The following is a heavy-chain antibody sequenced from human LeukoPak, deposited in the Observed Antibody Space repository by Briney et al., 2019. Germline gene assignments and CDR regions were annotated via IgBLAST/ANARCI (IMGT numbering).Heavy chain of an antibody. J-gene: IGHJ4*02. CDR3: ARDAWYSSSWYDY. CDR2: INPNSGGT. Sequence: ASVKVSCKASGYTFTGYYMHWVRQAPGQGLEWMGWINPNSGGTNYAQKFQGRVTMTRDTSISTAYMELSRLRSDDTAVYYCARDAWYSSSWYDYWGRGTLVTVSS. D-gene: IGHD6-13*01. V-gene: IGHV1-2*02. CDR1: GYTFTGYY.